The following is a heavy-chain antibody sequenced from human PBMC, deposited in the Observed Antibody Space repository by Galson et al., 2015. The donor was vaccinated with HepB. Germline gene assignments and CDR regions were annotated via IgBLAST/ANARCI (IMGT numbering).Heavy chain of an antibody. D-gene: IGHD6-6*01. J-gene: IGHJ6*02. CDR2: ISGSGGST. CDR3: ARDPGSSSARFYYYYYGMDV. CDR1: GFTFSSYA. Sequence: SLRLSCAASGFTFSSYAMSWVRQAPGKGLEWVPAISGSGGSTYYADSVKGRFTISRDNSKNTLYLQMNSLRAEDTAVYYCARDPGSSSARFYYYYYGMDVWGQGTTVTVSS. V-gene: IGHV3-23*01.